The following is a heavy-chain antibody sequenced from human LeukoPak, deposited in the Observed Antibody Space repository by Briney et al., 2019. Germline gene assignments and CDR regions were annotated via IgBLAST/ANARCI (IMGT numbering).Heavy chain of an antibody. D-gene: IGHD3-10*01. J-gene: IGHJ4*02. CDR3: AKDPDYCGSGRPYYFDY. V-gene: IGHV3-30*02. CDR2: IRYGGSNK. CDR1: GFTFSSYG. Sequence: GGSLRLSCAASGFTFSSYGMHWVRQAPGKGLEWVAFIRYGGSNKYYADSVKGRFTISRDNSKNTLYLQMNSLRAEDTAVYYCAKDPDYCGSGRPYYFDYWGQGTLVTVSS.